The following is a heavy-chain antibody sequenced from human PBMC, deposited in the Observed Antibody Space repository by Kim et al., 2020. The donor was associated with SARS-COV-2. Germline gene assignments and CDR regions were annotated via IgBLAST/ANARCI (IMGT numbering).Heavy chain of an antibody. D-gene: IGHD6-19*01. Sequence: YADSVKGRFTTSRDNAKNSLYLQMNSLRAEDTAVYYCASSYSSGWYYFDYWGQGTLVTVSS. J-gene: IGHJ4*02. V-gene: IGHV3-21*01. CDR3: ASSYSSGWYYFDY.